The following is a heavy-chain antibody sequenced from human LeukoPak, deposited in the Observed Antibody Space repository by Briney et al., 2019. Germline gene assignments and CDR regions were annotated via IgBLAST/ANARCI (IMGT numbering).Heavy chain of an antibody. V-gene: IGHV4-59*01. CDR3: ARTNSENYDILTGYSNWFDP. D-gene: IGHD3-9*01. J-gene: IGHJ5*02. CDR1: GGSISSYY. Sequence: SETLSLTCTVSGGSISSYYWSWNRQPPGKGLEWIGYIYYSGSTNYNPSLKSRVTISVDTSKNQFSLKLSSVTAADTAVYYCARTNSENYDILTGYSNWFDPWGQGTLVTVSS. CDR2: IYYSGST.